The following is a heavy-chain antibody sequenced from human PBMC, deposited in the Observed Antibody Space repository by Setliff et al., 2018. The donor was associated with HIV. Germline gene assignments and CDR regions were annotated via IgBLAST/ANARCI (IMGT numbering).Heavy chain of an antibody. CDR2: IKEDGSTT. V-gene: IGHV3-7*01. CDR3: AKDLGRVDWFDP. J-gene: IGHJ5*02. Sequence: PGGSLRLSCAASGLTFSSYWMSWVRQAPGKGLEWMANIKEDGSTTDYADSVKGRFTISRDNSKNTLYLQLNSLRAEDTAVYYCAKDLGRVDWFDPWGQGTLVTVSS. CDR1: GLTFSSYW. D-gene: IGHD1-26*01.